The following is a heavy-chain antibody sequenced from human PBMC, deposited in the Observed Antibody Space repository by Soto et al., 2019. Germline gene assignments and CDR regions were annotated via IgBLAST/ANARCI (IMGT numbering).Heavy chain of an antibody. J-gene: IGHJ4*02. D-gene: IGHD3-10*01. V-gene: IGHV1-69*04. Sequence: LVKVSCKASGYTLTSYTVSWVRQAPGQGLEWMGRIIPILGIANYAQKFQGRVTITADKSTSTAYMELSSLRSEDTAVYYCAREEYYYGSGAFFDYWGQGTLVTVSS. CDR3: AREEYYYGSGAFFDY. CDR2: IIPILGIA. CDR1: GYTLTSYT.